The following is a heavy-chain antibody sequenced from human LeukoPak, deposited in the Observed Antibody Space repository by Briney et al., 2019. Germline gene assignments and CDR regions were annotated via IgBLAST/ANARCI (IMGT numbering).Heavy chain of an antibody. CDR1: GFTFSSYG. J-gene: IGHJ6*02. V-gene: IGHV3-21*01. CDR3: ASFGSAVARDYYGMDV. Sequence: PGGSLRLSCAASGFTFSSYGMNWVRQAPGKGLEWVSSISSSSSYIYYADSVKGRFTISRDNAKNSLYLQMNSLRAEDTAVYYCASFGSAVARDYYGMDVWGQGTTVTVSS. D-gene: IGHD6-19*01. CDR2: ISSSSSYI.